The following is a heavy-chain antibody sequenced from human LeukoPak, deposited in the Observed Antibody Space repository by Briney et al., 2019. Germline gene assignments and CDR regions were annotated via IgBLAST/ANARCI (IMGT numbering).Heavy chain of an antibody. Sequence: PSETLSLTRTVSGASVSSGSYYWSWMRQPPGKGLEWIGYVYYSGGTKYNPSLKRRVTISIDTSKKQFSLKLNSVTAADTAVYYCARSSQSSSTSFDHWGQGTLVTVSS. J-gene: IGHJ4*02. CDR2: VYYSGGT. CDR1: GASVSSGSYY. D-gene: IGHD6-6*01. CDR3: ARSSQSSSTSFDH. V-gene: IGHV4-61*01.